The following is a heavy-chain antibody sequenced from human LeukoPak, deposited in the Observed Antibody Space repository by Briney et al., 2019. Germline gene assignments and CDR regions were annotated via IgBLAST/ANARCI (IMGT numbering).Heavy chain of an antibody. Sequence: SETLSLTCTVSGGSISSDYWSWIRQPPGKGLEWIGYIYFSGSTNYNPSLKSRVTISVDTSKTQLSLKLSSVTAADTAVYYCASGHYDSSGYVDDYWGQGTLVTVSS. V-gene: IGHV4-59*01. CDR2: IYFSGST. J-gene: IGHJ4*02. CDR3: ASGHYDSSGYVDDY. CDR1: GGSISSDY. D-gene: IGHD3-22*01.